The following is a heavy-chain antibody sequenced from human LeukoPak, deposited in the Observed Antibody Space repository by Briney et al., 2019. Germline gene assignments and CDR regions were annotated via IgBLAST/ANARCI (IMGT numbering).Heavy chain of an antibody. V-gene: IGHV4-59*08. D-gene: IGHD2-21*01. Sequence: PSETLSLTCTVSDGSNIGSYWSWIRQPPGKGLEWIGYIFYTGDSNYNPSLKSRVAISLDTSTNQISLKLRSVTAADTAVYYCARHEFASPFDSWGQGTLVTVSS. CDR2: IFYTGDS. CDR1: DGSNIGSY. J-gene: IGHJ4*02. CDR3: ARHEFASPFDS.